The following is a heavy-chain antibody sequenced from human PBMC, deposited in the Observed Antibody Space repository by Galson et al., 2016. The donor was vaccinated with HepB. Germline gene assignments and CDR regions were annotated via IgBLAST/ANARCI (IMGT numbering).Heavy chain of an antibody. D-gene: IGHD6-13*01. V-gene: IGHV3-11*06. CDR3: ASDRTARAALDL. CDR1: GFTFNTYY. Sequence: SLRLSCAASGFTFNTYYMSWVRQAPGRGLEWVAYISNSGVNTHYAGSVNGRFTISRDNAKNSLFLQMNSLRAEDTAVYYCASDRTARAALDLWGQGTLVTVSS. J-gene: IGHJ5*02. CDR2: ISNSGVNT.